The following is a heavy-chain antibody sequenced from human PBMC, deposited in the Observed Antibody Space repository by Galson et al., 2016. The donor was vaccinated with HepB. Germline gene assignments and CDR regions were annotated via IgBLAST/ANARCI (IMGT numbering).Heavy chain of an antibody. CDR3: AQDKASMSVGATNFQH. CDR1: GFIFKDYA. V-gene: IGHV3-9*01. CDR2: TSWNSGSI. D-gene: IGHD1-26*01. J-gene: IGHJ1*01. Sequence: SLRLSCAASGFIFKDYAMHWVRQAPGKGLEWVSSTSWNSGSIGYADSAKGRFTISRDNAKNSLYLQMNSLRAEDTAFYYCAQDKASMSVGATNFQHWGQGTLVTVSS.